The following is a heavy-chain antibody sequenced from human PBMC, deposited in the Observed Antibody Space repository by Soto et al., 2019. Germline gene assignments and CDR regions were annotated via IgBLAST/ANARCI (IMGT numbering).Heavy chain of an antibody. D-gene: IGHD3-9*01. V-gene: IGHV1-69*13. Sequence: SVNVSCKACGDTFSSYGITWVRQAPGQGLEWMGGIIPTFGTVNYAQKFQDRVMITADESTSAAYMELSSLRSDDTAVYYCARVHRDQNYDVLTGHYTTSYYYFDSWGQGTPVTVSS. J-gene: IGHJ4*01. CDR1: GDTFSSYG. CDR2: IIPTFGTV. CDR3: ARVHRDQNYDVLTGHYTTSYYYFDS.